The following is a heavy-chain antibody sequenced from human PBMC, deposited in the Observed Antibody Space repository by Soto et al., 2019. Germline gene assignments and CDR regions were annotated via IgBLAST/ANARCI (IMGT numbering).Heavy chain of an antibody. CDR1: GFSFSTFA. CDR3: AREPLAQGRGGYADN. V-gene: IGHV3-23*01. Sequence: EVQLLESGGDLVQPGGSLRLSCAATGFSFSTFAMSWVRQAPGKGLEWVSAISGDGSTTYYVDSVKGRFTISRDNSRNTLYLQMNSLRVEDTALYYCAREPLAQGRGGYADNWGQGTLVTVSS. J-gene: IGHJ4*02. D-gene: IGHD6-19*01. CDR2: ISGDGSTT.